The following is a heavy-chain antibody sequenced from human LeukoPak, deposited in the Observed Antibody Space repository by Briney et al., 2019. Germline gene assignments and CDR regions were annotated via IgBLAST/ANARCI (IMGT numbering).Heavy chain of an antibody. CDR1: GGSFSGYY. CDR3: ARSYSSGWYRADY. J-gene: IGHJ4*02. Sequence: SETLSLTCAVYGGSFSGYYWSWIRRPPGKGLEWIGEINHSGSTNYNPSLKSRVTISVDTSKNQFSLKLSSVTAADTAVYYCARSYSSGWYRADYWGQGTLVTVSS. D-gene: IGHD6-19*01. V-gene: IGHV4-34*01. CDR2: INHSGST.